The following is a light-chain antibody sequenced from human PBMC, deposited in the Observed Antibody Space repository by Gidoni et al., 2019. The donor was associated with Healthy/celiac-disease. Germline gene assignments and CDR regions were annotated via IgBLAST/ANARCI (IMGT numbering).Light chain of an antibody. J-gene: IGKJ2*01. V-gene: IGKV1-13*02. CDR1: QGISSA. CDR3: QQCET. CDR2: EAS. Sequence: AIQLTQSPSSMSASVGDRVTITCRASQGISSALDWYQQKPGKAAKLLSDEASSLESGVPSRFSGSGSGTDFTLTISSLQPEDFATYYCQQCETFGQGTKLEIK.